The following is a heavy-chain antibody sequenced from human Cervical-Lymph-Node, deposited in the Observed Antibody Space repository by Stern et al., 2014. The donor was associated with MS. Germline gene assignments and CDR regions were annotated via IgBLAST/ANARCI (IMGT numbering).Heavy chain of an antibody. CDR3: AREGYYDSSGYSVYYFDY. CDR1: GGTFSSYA. CDR2: IIPIFGTA. V-gene: IGHV1-69*01. Sequence: VQLVESGAEVKKPGSSGKVSCKASGGTFSSYAISWVRQAPGQGLEWMGGIIPIFGTANYAQKFQGRVTITADESTSTAYMELSSLRSEDTAVYYCAREGYYDSSGYSVYYFDYWGQGTLVTVSS. D-gene: IGHD3-22*01. J-gene: IGHJ4*02.